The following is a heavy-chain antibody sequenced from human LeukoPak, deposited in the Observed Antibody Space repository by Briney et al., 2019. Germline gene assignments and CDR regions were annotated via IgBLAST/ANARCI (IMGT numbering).Heavy chain of an antibody. V-gene: IGHV1-18*01. D-gene: IGHD6-13*01. J-gene: IGHJ6*03. CDR1: GYTFTSYD. CDR2: ISTYNGNT. CDR3: ARDLGSSWPRYYYYMDV. Sequence: ASVKVSCKASGYTFTSYDISWVRQAPGQGLEWMGWISTYNGNTNYAQRLQGRVTMTTDTSTSTAYMELSSLRSEDTAVYYCARDLGSSWPRYYYYMDVWGKGTTVTISS.